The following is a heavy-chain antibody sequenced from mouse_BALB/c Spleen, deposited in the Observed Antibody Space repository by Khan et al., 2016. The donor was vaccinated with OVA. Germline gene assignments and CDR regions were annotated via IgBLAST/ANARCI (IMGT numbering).Heavy chain of an antibody. CDR3: ASHLSGSFAY. J-gene: IGHJ3*01. Sequence: EVELVESGGDLVKPGGSLKLSCAASGFTFSSYSMSWVRQTPDKRLEWVATISSGGDYTYYPDNVKGRFTISSDNANNTLYLQMSSLKSEDTAMYYCASHLSGSFAYWGQGTLVTVSA. CDR2: ISSGGDYT. CDR1: GFTFSSYS. D-gene: IGHD1-3*01. V-gene: IGHV5-6*01.